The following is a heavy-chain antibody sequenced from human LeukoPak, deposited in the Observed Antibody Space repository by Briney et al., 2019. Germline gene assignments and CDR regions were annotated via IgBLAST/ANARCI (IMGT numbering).Heavy chain of an antibody. CDR1: GGSFSGYY. D-gene: IGHD5-18*01. V-gene: IGHV4-31*11. CDR2: IYYSGST. CDR3: AGTGYSYGTFDY. J-gene: IGHJ4*02. Sequence: PSETLSLTCAVYGGSFSGYYWSWIRQHPGKGLEWIGYIYYSGSTYYNPSLKSRVTISVDTSKNQFSLKLSSVTAADTAVYYCAGTGYSYGTFDYWGQGTLVTVSS.